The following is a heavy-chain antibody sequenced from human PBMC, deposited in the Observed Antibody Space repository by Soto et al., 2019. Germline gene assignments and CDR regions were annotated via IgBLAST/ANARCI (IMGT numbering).Heavy chain of an antibody. CDR3: ARERSSGSPLGTNDY. D-gene: IGHD3-10*01. V-gene: IGHV4-31*03. J-gene: IGHJ4*02. CDR1: GGSISSGGYY. Sequence: QVQLQESGPGLVKPSQTLSLTCTVSGGSISSGGYYWSWIRQHPGKGLEWIGYIDYSGSTYYNPSLKSRVTISVDTSKDQFSLKLSSVTAADTAVYYCARERSSGSPLGTNDYWGQGTLVTVSS. CDR2: IDYSGST.